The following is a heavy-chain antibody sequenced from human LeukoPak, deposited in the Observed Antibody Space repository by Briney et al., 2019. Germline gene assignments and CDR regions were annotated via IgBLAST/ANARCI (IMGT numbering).Heavy chain of an antibody. Sequence: GGSLRLSCAASGCTVSSSHMTWVRQAVGKGLEWISHISSSSSTTSYADSVKGRFTISRDSVKESLYLQMNSLRDEDTAIYYCARGGQLGGQGTLVTVSS. CDR3: ARGGQL. D-gene: IGHD1-1*01. CDR1: GCTVSSSH. J-gene: IGHJ4*02. V-gene: IGHV3-48*02. CDR2: ISSSSSTT.